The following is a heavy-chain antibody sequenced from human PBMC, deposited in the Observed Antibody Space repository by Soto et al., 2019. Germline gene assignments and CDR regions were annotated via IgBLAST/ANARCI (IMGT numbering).Heavy chain of an antibody. Sequence: EVQLVESGGGLVQPGGSLRLSCAASGFTFSSYWMRWVRQAPGKGLVWVSRINIDGSSTNYADSVKGRFTISRDNAKNTLYLQMNSLRAEDTAVYYCARAQEWEHRKRHFDIWGQGTMVTVSS. D-gene: IGHD1-26*01. CDR2: INIDGSST. J-gene: IGHJ3*02. CDR1: GFTFSSYW. CDR3: ARAQEWEHRKRHFDI. V-gene: IGHV3-74*01.